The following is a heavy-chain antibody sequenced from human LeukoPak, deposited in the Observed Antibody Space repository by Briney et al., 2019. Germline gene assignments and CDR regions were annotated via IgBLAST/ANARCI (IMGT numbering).Heavy chain of an antibody. D-gene: IGHD3-22*01. CDR3: AKDSDYYDSSGYYYVRVYFHY. Sequence: GGSLRLSCAASGFTFSSYEMNWVRQAPGKGLEWVSYISSSGSTIYYADSVKGRFTISRDNSKHTLYLQMNSLRAEDTAVYYCAKDSDYYDSSGYYYVRVYFHYWGRGTLVTVSS. J-gene: IGHJ4*02. CDR2: ISSSGSTI. CDR1: GFTFSSYE. V-gene: IGHV3-48*03.